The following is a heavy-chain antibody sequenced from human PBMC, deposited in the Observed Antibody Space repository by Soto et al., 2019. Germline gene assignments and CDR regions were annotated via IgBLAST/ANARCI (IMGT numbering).Heavy chain of an antibody. CDR2: INPNSGGT. D-gene: IGHD4-17*01. CDR3: ARDRYGGDYYYYYGMDV. Sequence: QVQLVQSGAEVKKPGASVKVSCKASGYTFTGYYMHWVRQAPGQGLEWMGWINPNSGGTNYAQKFKDRVTMTRDTSISTAYMELSRLRSDDTAVYYCARDRYGGDYYYYYGMDVWGQGTTVAVSS. J-gene: IGHJ6*02. V-gene: IGHV1-2*02. CDR1: GYTFTGYY.